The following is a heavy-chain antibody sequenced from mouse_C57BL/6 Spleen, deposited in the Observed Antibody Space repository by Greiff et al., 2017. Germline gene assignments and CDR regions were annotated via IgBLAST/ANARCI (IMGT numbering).Heavy chain of an antibody. CDR1: GYSITSGYD. J-gene: IGHJ2*01. V-gene: IGHV3-1*01. Sequence: EVKLQESGPGMVKPSQSLSLTCTVTGYSITSGYDWHWIRHFPGNKLEWMGYISYSGSTNYNPSLKSRISITPDTSKNHFFLTLNSVTPEDTATYYCARGDYGSSFDYWGQGTTLTVSS. CDR3: ARGDYGSSFDY. D-gene: IGHD1-1*01. CDR2: ISYSGST.